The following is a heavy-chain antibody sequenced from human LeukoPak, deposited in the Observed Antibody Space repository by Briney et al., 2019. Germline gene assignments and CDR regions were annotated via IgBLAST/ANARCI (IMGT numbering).Heavy chain of an antibody. V-gene: IGHV4-34*01. CDR3: ARGKYDSNGYYLDY. D-gene: IGHD3-22*01. CDR2: INHSGNI. Sequence: PSETLSLTCAVYGGSLSGYYWSWIRQPPGKGLEWTGEINHSGNINYNPSLKSRVTISEDTSKNQFSLKLSSVTAADTAVYYCARGKYDSNGYYLDYWGQGTLVTVSS. J-gene: IGHJ4*02. CDR1: GGSLSGYY.